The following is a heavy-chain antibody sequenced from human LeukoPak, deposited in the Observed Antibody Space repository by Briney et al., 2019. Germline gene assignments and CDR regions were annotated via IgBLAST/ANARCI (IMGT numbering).Heavy chain of an antibody. CDR3: ARGPRYYYDSSGYYFLDY. D-gene: IGHD3-22*01. CDR2: IKQDGSEK. V-gene: IGHV3-7*01. CDR1: GFTFSSYW. Sequence: GGSLRPSCAASGFTFSSYWMSWVRQAPGKGLELVAKIKQDGSEKYYVDSVKGRFTISRDNAKNSLYLQMNSLRAEDTAVYYCARGPRYYYDSSGYYFLDYWGQGTLVTVSS. J-gene: IGHJ4*02.